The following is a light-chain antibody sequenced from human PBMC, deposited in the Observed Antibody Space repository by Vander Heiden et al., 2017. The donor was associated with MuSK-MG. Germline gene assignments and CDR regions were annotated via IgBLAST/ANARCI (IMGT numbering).Light chain of an antibody. CDR2: GAS. Sequence: EIVMTQSPATLSVSPGERATLSCRASQSVSSNLAWYQQKPGQAPRLLIYGASTRATGIPARFSGSGYGTEFTLTISSRQSEDFAVYYCQQYNNWPPVTFGQGTKLEIK. CDR3: QQYNNWPPVT. CDR1: QSVSSN. J-gene: IGKJ2*01. V-gene: IGKV3-15*01.